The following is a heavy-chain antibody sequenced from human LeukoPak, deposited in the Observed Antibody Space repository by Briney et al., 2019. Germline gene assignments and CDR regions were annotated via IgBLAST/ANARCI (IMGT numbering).Heavy chain of an antibody. J-gene: IGHJ3*02. D-gene: IGHD2-15*01. CDR3: ARDLGYDAFDI. Sequence: GGSLRLSCAASEFTFSSYWVSWVRQAPGKGLEWVANIKQDGSEKYYVDSVKGRFTISRDNAKNSLYLQMNSLRAEDTAVYYCARDLGYDAFDIWGQGTMVTVSS. CDR1: EFTFSSYW. CDR2: IKQDGSEK. V-gene: IGHV3-7*03.